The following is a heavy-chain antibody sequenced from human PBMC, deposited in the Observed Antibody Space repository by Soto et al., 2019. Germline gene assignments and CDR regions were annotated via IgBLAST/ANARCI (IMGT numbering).Heavy chain of an antibody. CDR1: GFTFSSYG. Sequence: GSLRLSCAASGFTFSSYGMHWVRQAPGKGLEWVAVISYDGSNKYYADSVKGRFTISRDNSKNTLYLQMNSLRAEDTAVYYCAKDPRPHCSSTSCYIGGYYYYGMDVWGQGTTVTVSS. CDR2: ISYDGSNK. D-gene: IGHD2-2*02. J-gene: IGHJ6*02. CDR3: AKDPRPHCSSTSCYIGGYYYYGMDV. V-gene: IGHV3-30*18.